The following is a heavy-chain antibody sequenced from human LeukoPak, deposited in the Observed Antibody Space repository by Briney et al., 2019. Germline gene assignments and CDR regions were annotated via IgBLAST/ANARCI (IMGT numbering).Heavy chain of an antibody. CDR1: GFSFSNYD. CDR2: ISFDGTNK. Sequence: TGGSLRLSCTTSGFSFSNYDIHWVRQAPGKGLEWVAVISFDGTNKYYADSVEGRFTISRDNSKNTLYLQMNRLRDEDTAVYYCAKERCSGGSCYSAGEYFDYWGQGTLVTVSS. CDR3: AKERCSGGSCYSAGEYFDY. V-gene: IGHV3-30*18. D-gene: IGHD2-15*01. J-gene: IGHJ4*02.